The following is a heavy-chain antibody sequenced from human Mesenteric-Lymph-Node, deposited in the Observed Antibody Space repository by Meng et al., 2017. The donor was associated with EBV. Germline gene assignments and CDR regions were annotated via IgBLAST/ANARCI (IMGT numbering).Heavy chain of an antibody. D-gene: IGHD3-10*01. CDR3: ARDYFGLGTYYNYDWIDS. CDR1: GGSFSGYY. V-gene: IGHV4-34*01. Sequence: QVQLHQWGAGLLKSSETLSLTCAVYGGSFSGYYWSWIRQSPGKGLEWIGEINHSGSTNYNPSLKSRVSISLDTSDNQFSLKLHSVTAADTAVYYCARDYFGLGTYYNYDWIDSWGQGTLVTVSS. J-gene: IGHJ5*01. CDR2: INHSGST.